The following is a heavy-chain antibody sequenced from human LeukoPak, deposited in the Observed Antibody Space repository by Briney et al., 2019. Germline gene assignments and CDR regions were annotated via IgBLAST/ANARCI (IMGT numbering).Heavy chain of an antibody. Sequence: GASVKVSCKASGYTFTSYGISWVRQAPGQGLEWMGIINPSGGSTSYAQKLQGRVTMTTDTSTSTAYMELRSLRSDDTAVYYCARTLESYYYGSGSYSLGGYWGQGTLVTVSS. J-gene: IGHJ4*02. V-gene: IGHV1-18*01. CDR1: GYTFTSYG. CDR3: ARTLESYYYGSGSYSLGGY. D-gene: IGHD3-10*01. CDR2: INPSGGST.